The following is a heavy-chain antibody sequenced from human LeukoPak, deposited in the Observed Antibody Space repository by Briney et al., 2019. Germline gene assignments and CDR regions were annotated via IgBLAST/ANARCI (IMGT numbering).Heavy chain of an antibody. V-gene: IGHV3-30*18. CDR2: ISYDGSNK. Sequence: GRSLRLSCAASGFTFSSYGMHWVRQAPGKGLEWVAVISYDGSNKYYADSVKGRFTISRDNSKNTLYLQMNSLRAEDTAVYYCAKDVAHYYYDSSGYPWYFDYWGQGTLVTVSS. J-gene: IGHJ4*02. CDR1: GFTFSSYG. D-gene: IGHD3-22*01. CDR3: AKDVAHYYYDSSGYPWYFDY.